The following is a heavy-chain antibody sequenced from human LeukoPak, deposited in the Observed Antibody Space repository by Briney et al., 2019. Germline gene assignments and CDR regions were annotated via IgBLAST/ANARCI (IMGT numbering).Heavy chain of an antibody. J-gene: IGHJ4*02. Sequence: GGSLRLSCAASGFTFSSYGMHWVRQAPGKGLEWVAVISYDGSNKYYADSVKGRFTISRDNSKNTLYLQMNSLRAEDTAVYYCAKDQKWFGELLDYWGQGTLVTVSS. V-gene: IGHV3-30*18. CDR2: ISYDGSNK. CDR1: GFTFSSYG. CDR3: AKDQKWFGELLDY. D-gene: IGHD3-10*01.